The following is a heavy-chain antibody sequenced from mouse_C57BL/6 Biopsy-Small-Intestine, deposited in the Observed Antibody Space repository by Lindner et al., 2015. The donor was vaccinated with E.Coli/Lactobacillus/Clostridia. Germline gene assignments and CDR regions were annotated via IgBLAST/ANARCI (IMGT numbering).Heavy chain of an antibody. D-gene: IGHD2-3*01. CDR3: ARDSYFYDTSGWVRHAFDI. Sequence: SVKVSCKASGYSFIDYYIHWVRQAPGQGLEWMGWINPDSGDTNYSQKFQGRVTMTRDTSMNTVYMELSRLESDDTAVYYCARDSYFYDTSGWVRHAFDIWGQGTMVTVSS. V-gene: IGHV1-84*02. J-gene: IGHJ3*01. CDR2: INPDSGDT. CDR1: GYSFIDYY.